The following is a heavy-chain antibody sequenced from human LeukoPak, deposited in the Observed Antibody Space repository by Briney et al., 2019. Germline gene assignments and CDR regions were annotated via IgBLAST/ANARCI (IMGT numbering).Heavy chain of an antibody. J-gene: IGHJ4*02. CDR3: ASADYDFWSGYPPSPDY. V-gene: IGHV3-21*01. Sequence: GGSLRLSCAASGFTFSSYSMNWVRQAPGKGLEWVSSISSSSSYIYYADSVKGPFTISRDNAKNSLYLQMNSLRAEDTAVYYCASADYDFWSGYPPSPDYWGQGTLVTVSS. CDR1: GFTFSSYS. CDR2: ISSSSSYI. D-gene: IGHD3-3*01.